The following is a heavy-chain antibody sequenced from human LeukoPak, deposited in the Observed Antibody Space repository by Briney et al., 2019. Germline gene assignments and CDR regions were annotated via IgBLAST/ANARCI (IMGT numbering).Heavy chain of an antibody. J-gene: IGHJ4*02. CDR1: GGSFRGYY. D-gene: IGHD3-9*01. CDR3: ARSLASPLTR. V-gene: IGHV4-34*01. Sequence: SETLSLTCAVYGGSFRGYYWSWIRQPPGKGLEWIGEINHSGSTNYNPSLKSRATISVDTSKNQFSLKLSSVTAADTAVYYCARSLASPLTRWGQGTLVTVSS. CDR2: INHSGST.